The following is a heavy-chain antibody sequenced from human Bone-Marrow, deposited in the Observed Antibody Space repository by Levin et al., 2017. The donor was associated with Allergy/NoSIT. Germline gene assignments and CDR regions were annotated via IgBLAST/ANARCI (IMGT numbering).Heavy chain of an antibody. CDR2: IYNSGHS. CDR3: ARERLYYSGSGRRYGMDV. D-gene: IGHD3-10*01. Sequence: SETLSLTCTVSGASIGGYYWAWTRQPPGKGLEWIGYIYNSGHSNYNASLKSRVTMSVDASQNQFSLILSSVTAADTAVYYCARERLYYSGSGRRYGMDVWAQGTTVIVSS. J-gene: IGHJ6*02. CDR1: GASIGGYY. V-gene: IGHV4-59*01.